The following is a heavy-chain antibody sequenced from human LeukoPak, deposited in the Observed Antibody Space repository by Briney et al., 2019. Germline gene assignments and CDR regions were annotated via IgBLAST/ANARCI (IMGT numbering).Heavy chain of an antibody. CDR3: ARLHYDFWSGYKFDY. D-gene: IGHD3-3*01. Sequence: SETLSLTCTVSGGSISGRGYYWGWIRQPPGKGLEWVGSLYASGGTLYNPSLKSRVTISVDTSKNQFSLKLSSVTAADTAVYYCARLHYDFWSGYKFDYWGQGTLVTVSS. CDR1: GGSISGRGYY. V-gene: IGHV4-39*07. J-gene: IGHJ4*02. CDR2: LYASGGT.